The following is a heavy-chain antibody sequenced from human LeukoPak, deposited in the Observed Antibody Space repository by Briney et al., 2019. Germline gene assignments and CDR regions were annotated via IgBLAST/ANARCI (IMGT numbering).Heavy chain of an antibody. V-gene: IGHV3-30*18. CDR3: AKASLRYYYDSSGYYYDY. J-gene: IGHJ4*02. CDR2: ISYDGSNK. D-gene: IGHD3-22*01. CDR1: GFTFSSYG. Sequence: PGRSLRLSCAASGFTFSSYGMHWVCQAPGKGLEWVAVISYDGSNKYYADSVKGRFTISRDNSKNTLYLQMNSLRAEDTAVYYCAKASLRYYYDSSGYYYDYWGQGTLVTVSS.